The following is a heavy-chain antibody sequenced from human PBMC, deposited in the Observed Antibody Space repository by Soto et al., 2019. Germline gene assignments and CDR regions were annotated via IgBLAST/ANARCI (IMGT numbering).Heavy chain of an antibody. J-gene: IGHJ4*02. V-gene: IGHV3-33*01. CDR3: VRAGGPYDY. CDR1: GFIFSTYG. D-gene: IGHD3-16*01. CDR2: IWPDGSNK. Sequence: QVQLVESGGGVVQPGRSLRLSCTTSGFIFSTYGIHWVRQAPGKGLEWVAVIWPDGSNKYYADSVTGRFTISRDNSRDILWLQMNSLRAEDTAIYYGVRAGGPYDYWGQGTLVTVSS.